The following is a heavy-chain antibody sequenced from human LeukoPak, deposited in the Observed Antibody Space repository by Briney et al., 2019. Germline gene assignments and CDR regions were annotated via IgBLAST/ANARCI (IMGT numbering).Heavy chain of an antibody. D-gene: IGHD3-22*01. CDR1: GFTFSSYE. CDR2: ISSSGSTI. V-gene: IGHV3-48*03. J-gene: IGHJ4*02. CDR3: ARHVVAVGFDY. Sequence: PGGSLRLSCAASGFTFSSYEMNWVRQAPGKGLEWVSYISSSGSTIYYADSVKDRFTISRDNAKNSLYLHMNSLRAEDTAVYYCARHVVAVGFDYWGQGTLVTVSS.